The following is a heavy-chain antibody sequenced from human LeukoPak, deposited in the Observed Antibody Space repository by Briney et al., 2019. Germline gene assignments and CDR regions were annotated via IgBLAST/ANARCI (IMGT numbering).Heavy chain of an antibody. CDR2: IKQDGSEK. Sequence: PGGSLRLSCTASGFTFSTYWMSWVRQAPGKGLEWVANIKQDGSEKYFVDSVRGRFTISRDNAKNSLYMQLNSLRAEDTAVYYCARDGMGIIKAFDIWGQGTKVTVSS. J-gene: IGHJ3*02. D-gene: IGHD3-10*01. V-gene: IGHV3-7*05. CDR1: GFTFSTYW. CDR3: ARDGMGIIKAFDI.